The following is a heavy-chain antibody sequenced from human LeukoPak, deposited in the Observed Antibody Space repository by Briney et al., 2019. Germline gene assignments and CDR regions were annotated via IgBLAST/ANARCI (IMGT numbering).Heavy chain of an antibody. CDR2: ISAYNGDT. V-gene: IGHV1-18*01. J-gene: IGHJ4*02. CDR1: AYNFISYG. D-gene: IGHD6-6*01. Sequence: GASVKVSCKASAYNFISYGISWVRLVPGQGLGWMGWISAYNGDTNYAQSFQGRVTMTTDTSTSTAYMELRSLKSDDTAVYYCARNAFNTSSENYFDFWGRGTLVTVSS. CDR3: ARNAFNTSSENYFDF.